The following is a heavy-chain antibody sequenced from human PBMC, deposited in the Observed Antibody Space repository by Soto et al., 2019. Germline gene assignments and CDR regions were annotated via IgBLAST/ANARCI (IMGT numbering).Heavy chain of an antibody. V-gene: IGHV4-59*01. CDR2: NYHSGTT. J-gene: IGHJ4*02. CDR1: GVTISTYY. CDR3: VREAYIGYGHAIDH. D-gene: IGHD5-12*01. Sequence: SETLSLTCAVSGVTISTYYWSWIRQPPGKGLEWIGYNYHSGTTNYNLPLKSRVTISVDTSKNQFSLRLTSVTAADTAIYYCVREAYIGYGHAIDHWGQGTLVTVSS.